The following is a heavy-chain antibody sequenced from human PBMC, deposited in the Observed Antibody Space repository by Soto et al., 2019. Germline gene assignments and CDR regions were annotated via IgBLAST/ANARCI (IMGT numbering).Heavy chain of an antibody. CDR3: ARAPNYGAYWGYFDY. V-gene: IGHV1-69*13. CDR1: GAALRSFV. D-gene: IGHD4-17*01. CDR2: IIPIFGTA. J-gene: IGHJ4*02. Sequence: SSMNGSCTTSGAALRSFVFSLVRQAPGQGLEWMGGIIPIFGTANYAQKFQGRVTITADESTSTAYMELSSLRSEDTAVYYCARAPNYGAYWGYFDYWGQ.